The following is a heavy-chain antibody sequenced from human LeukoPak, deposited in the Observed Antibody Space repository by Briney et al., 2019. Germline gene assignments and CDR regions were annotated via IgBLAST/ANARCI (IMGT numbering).Heavy chain of an antibody. Sequence: KPGRSLRLSCTASGFTFGDYAMSWVRQAPGKGLEWVANIKEDGSEKYYVDSVKGRFSVSRDNARKSLYLQMNSLRADDTAVYYCARRGAAAGLPSRWFDPWGQGTLVTVSS. CDR2: IKEDGSEK. J-gene: IGHJ5*02. CDR1: GFTFGDYA. V-gene: IGHV3-7*04. D-gene: IGHD6-13*01. CDR3: ARRGAAAGLPSRWFDP.